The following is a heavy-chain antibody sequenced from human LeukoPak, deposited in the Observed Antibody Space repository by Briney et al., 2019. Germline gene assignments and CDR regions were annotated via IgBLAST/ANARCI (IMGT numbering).Heavy chain of an antibody. CDR3: ARLQLERRDAFDI. CDR2: INPNSGGT. Sequence: GASVKVSCKASGYTFTGYYMHWVRQAPGQGLEWMGWINPNSGGTNYAQKFQGRVTMTRDTSISTAYMELSRLRSDDTAVYYCARLQLERRDAFDIWGQGTMVTVSS. J-gene: IGHJ3*02. D-gene: IGHD1-1*01. CDR1: GYTFTGYY. V-gene: IGHV1-2*02.